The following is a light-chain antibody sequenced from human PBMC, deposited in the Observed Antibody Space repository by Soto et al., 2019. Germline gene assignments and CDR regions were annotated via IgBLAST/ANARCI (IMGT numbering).Light chain of an antibody. CDR3: QQYGRSPRT. CDR1: QSIGGTY. CDR2: GGS. J-gene: IGKJ1*01. Sequence: EIVLTRAPVTLSLSPGERAILSCRARQSIGGTYLDWYQQKPGQAPRLRIDGGSSRATGIPDRFSGSGSGTDVTLTISRLEAEDFAVYYCQQYGRSPRTFGQGTKV. V-gene: IGKV3-20*01.